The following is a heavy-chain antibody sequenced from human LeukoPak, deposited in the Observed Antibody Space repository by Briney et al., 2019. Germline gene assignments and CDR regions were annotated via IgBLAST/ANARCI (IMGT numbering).Heavy chain of an antibody. D-gene: IGHD5/OR15-5a*01. Sequence: SETLSLTCAVYGGSFSGYYWSWIRQPPGKGLEWIGEINHSGSTNYNPSLKSRVTISVDTSKNQFSLKLSSVTAADTAVFYCARASRLSNYYFDYWGQETLVTVSS. V-gene: IGHV4-34*01. CDR1: GGSFSGYY. CDR3: ARASRLSNYYFDY. CDR2: INHSGST. J-gene: IGHJ4*02.